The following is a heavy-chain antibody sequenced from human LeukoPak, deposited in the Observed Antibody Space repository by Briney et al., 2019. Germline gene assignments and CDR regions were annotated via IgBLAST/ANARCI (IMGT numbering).Heavy chain of an antibody. CDR2: LHYSGSS. V-gene: IGHV4-59*01. Sequence: SETLSLTCSVSGVSISNYYWSWIRQFPGRELEWIGHLHYSGSSSYNPSLRSRVTTSVDMSKNQFSLRLTSVTAADTAVYYCARGRRSGSYYDGPLYYWGQGTLVTVSS. J-gene: IGHJ4*02. CDR1: GVSISNYY. CDR3: ARGRRSGSYYDGPLYY. D-gene: IGHD1-26*01.